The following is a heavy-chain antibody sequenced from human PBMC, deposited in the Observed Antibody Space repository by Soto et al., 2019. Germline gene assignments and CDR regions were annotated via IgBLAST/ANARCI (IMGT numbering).Heavy chain of an antibody. V-gene: IGHV3-64D*06. CDR2: ITKIGGTP. CDR3: VKDYSSGWFPEH. Sequence: PGGSLRLSCSASGFTFSDYAMHWVRQAPGRGPEHVSAITKIGGTPYYADSVRGRFTVSRDNSKNTLYLQMSSLRPEDTGVYFCVKDYSSGWFPEHWGQGTLVTVSS. CDR1: GFTFSDYA. J-gene: IGHJ1*01. D-gene: IGHD6-19*01.